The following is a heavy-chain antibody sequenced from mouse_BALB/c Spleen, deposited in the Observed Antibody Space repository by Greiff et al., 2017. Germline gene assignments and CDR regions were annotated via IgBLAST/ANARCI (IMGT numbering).Heavy chain of an antibody. D-gene: IGHD1-1*02. CDR2: ISDGGSYT. CDR1: GFTFSDYY. CDR3: ARDGNYFDY. Sequence: EVMLVESGGGLVKPGGSLKLSCAASGFTFSDYYMYWVRQTPEKRLEWVATISDGGSYTYYPDSVKGRFTISRDNAKNNLYLQMSSLRSEDTAMYYCARDGNYFDYWGQGTTLTVSS. J-gene: IGHJ2*01. V-gene: IGHV5-4*02.